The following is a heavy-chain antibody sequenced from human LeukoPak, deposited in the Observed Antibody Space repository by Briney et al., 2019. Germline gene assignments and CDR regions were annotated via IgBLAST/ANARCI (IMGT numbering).Heavy chain of an antibody. CDR3: AKDAYYYDSSGYDYFDY. Sequence: GGSLRLSCAASGFTFSRYGMHWVRQAPGKGLEWVAVISYDGSDKYYADSVKGRFTISRDNSKNTLYLQVNGLRAEDTAVYYCAKDAYYYDSSGYDYFDYWGQGTLVTVSS. CDR2: ISYDGSDK. J-gene: IGHJ4*02. V-gene: IGHV3-30*18. D-gene: IGHD3-22*01. CDR1: GFTFSRYG.